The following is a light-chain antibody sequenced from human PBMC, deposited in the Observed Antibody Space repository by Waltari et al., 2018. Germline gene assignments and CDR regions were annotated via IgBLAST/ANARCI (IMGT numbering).Light chain of an antibody. CDR2: KAS. J-gene: IGKJ2*01. Sequence: DIQMTQSPSTLSASVGDRVTITCRASPNINDWLAWDQHKPGKAPKVLIYKASNLESGVPSRFSGSGSGTDFTLTISSLQPDDFATYYCQQYNTYTYTFGQGTKLEIK. CDR3: QQYNTYTYT. CDR1: PNINDW. V-gene: IGKV1-5*03.